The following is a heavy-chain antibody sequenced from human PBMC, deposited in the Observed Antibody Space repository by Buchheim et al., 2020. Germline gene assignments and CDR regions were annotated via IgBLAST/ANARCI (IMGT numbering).Heavy chain of an antibody. J-gene: IGHJ5*02. D-gene: IGHD3-3*01. CDR1: GGSISSSNW. V-gene: IGHV4-4*02. CDR3: ARAGRITIFGVVIRAGRGWFDP. Sequence: QVQLQESGPGLVKPSGTLSLTCAVSGGSISSSNWWSWVRQPPGKGLEWIGEIYHSGSTNYNPSLKSRVTISVDKSKNQFSPKMSSVTAADTAGYYWARAGRITIFGVVIRAGRGWFDPWGQGTL. CDR2: IYHSGST.